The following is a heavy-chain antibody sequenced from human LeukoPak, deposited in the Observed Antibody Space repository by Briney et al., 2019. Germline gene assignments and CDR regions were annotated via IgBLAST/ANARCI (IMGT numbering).Heavy chain of an antibody. CDR2: IYYSGST. CDR3: ARHSVGSGSYYNVFDY. J-gene: IGHJ4*02. V-gene: IGHV4-39*01. D-gene: IGHD3-10*01. Sequence: SETLSLTCTVSGGSISSSSYYWGWIRQPPGKGLEWIGSIYYSGSTYYNPSLKSRVTISVDTSKNQFSLKLSSVTAADTAVYYCARHSVGSGSYYNVFDYWGQGTLVTVSS. CDR1: GGSISSSSYY.